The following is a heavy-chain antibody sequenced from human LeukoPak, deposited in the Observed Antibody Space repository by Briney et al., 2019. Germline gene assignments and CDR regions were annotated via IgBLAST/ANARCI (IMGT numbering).Heavy chain of an antibody. D-gene: IGHD3-16*01. CDR1: GYTFTGYY. J-gene: IGHJ4*02. V-gene: IGHV1-46*01. CDR3: ALRGRYGSSEMT. Sequence: ASVKVSCKASGYTFTGYYMHWVRQAPGQGLEWMGIINPSGGSTSYAQKFQGRVTMTRDMSTSTVYMELSSLRSEDTAVYYCALRGRYGSSEMTWGQGTLVTVSS. CDR2: INPSGGST.